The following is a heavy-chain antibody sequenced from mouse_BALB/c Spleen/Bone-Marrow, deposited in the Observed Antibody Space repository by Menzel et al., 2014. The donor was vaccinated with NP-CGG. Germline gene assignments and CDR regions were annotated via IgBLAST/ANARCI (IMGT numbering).Heavy chain of an antibody. V-gene: IGHV14-3*02. Sequence: EVQLQQSGAELVKPGASVKLSCTASGFNIKDTYMYWVKQRPEQGLEWIGRIDPANGNTKYDPKSQDKATITADTSSNTTYLQLSSLTSEDTAVYYCARYYYGSSSFAYWGQGTLVTVSA. J-gene: IGHJ3*01. CDR3: ARYYYGSSSFAY. CDR2: IDPANGNT. CDR1: GFNIKDTY. D-gene: IGHD1-1*01.